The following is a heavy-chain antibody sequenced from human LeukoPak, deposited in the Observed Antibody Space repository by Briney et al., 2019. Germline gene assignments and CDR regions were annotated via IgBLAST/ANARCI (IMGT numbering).Heavy chain of an antibody. CDR3: AKDFDY. V-gene: IGHV3-48*01. Sequence: GGSLRLSCEASGFTFSSYSMNWVRQAPGKGLEWVSYVSSSGSTIHYADSMKGRFTISRDNDKNSLFLQMKSLRVEDTAIYYCAKDFDYWGQGTLVTVSS. CDR1: GFTFSSYS. J-gene: IGHJ4*02. CDR2: VSSSGSTI.